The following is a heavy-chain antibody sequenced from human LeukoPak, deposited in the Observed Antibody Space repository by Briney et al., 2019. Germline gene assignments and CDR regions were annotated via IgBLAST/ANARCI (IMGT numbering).Heavy chain of an antibody. CDR2: ISSSSSYI. V-gene: IGHV3-21*01. D-gene: IGHD3-22*01. CDR1: GFTLSSYS. J-gene: IGHJ4*02. CDR3: ARGLYNHYDSSGYPDDY. Sequence: GGSLRLSCAASGFTLSSYSMNWVRQAPGKGLEWVSSISSSSSYIYYADSVKGRFTISRDNAKNSLYLQMNSLRAEDTAVYYCARGLYNHYDSSGYPDDYWGQGTLVTVSS.